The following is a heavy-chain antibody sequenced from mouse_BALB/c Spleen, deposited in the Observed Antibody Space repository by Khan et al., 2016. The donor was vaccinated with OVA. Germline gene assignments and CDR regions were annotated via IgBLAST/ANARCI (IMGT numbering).Heavy chain of an antibody. CDR2: INTETGEP. V-gene: IGHV9-2-1*01. CDR1: GYTFTDYS. CDR3: AKGYWYFDV. Sequence: QIQLVQSGPELKKPGETVKISCKASGYTFTDYSLHWVKQAPGKGLKWMGWINTETGEPTYADDFKGRFAFSLATSASTAYLQINNLRNEDMAIYFCAKGYWYFDVWGAGTTVTVSS. J-gene: IGHJ1*01.